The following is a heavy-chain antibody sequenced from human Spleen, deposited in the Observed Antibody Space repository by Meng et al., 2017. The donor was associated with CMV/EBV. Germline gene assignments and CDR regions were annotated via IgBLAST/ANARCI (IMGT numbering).Heavy chain of an antibody. V-gene: IGHV3-48*03. D-gene: IGHD3-22*01. J-gene: IGHJ4*02. CDR1: GFTFSNYE. CDR2: ITTSGSSEYI. CDR3: ARDLTLSMMGRPGAIDF. Sequence: GGSLRLSCAASGFTFSNYEMNWVRQAPGKGLEWVSSITTSGSSEYIFYAESVKGRFTISRDNAKNSLHLQMNSLRDEDTAVYYCARDLTLSMMGRPGAIDFWGQGTLVTVSS.